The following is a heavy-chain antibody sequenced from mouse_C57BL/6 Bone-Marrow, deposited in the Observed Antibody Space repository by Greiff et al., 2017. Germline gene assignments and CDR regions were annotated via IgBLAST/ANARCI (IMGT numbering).Heavy chain of an antibody. D-gene: IGHD2-10*01. CDR2: IYPRSGNT. CDR3: ARPSYSYYYAMDY. CDR1: GYTFTSYG. V-gene: IGHV1-81*01. Sequence: QVQLKESGAELARPGASVKLSCTASGYTFTSYGISWVKQRTGQGLEWIGEIYPRSGNTYYNEKFKGKATLTADKSSSTAYMELRSLTSEDSAVYFCARPSYSYYYAMDYWGQGTSVTVSS. J-gene: IGHJ4*01.